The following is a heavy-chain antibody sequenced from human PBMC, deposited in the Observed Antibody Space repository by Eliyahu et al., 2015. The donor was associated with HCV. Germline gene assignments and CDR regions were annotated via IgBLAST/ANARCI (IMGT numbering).Heavy chain of an antibody. J-gene: IGHJ4*02. CDR1: GFXFSSXG. CDR2: IRYDSSNK. Sequence: QVQLVESGGGVVQPGGSLXLSCAASGFXFSSXGXHWXRQAPGRGLEWVAFIRYDSSNKYYGDSGGGRITISRDNSKNTLYLQMNSLRADDTAVYYCAKDRGPERRYFDFWGQGTLVTVSS. CDR3: AKDRGPERRYFDF. V-gene: IGHV3-30*02. D-gene: IGHD3-10*01.